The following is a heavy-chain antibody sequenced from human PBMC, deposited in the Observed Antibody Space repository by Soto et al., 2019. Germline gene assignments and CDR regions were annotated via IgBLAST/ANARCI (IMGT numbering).Heavy chain of an antibody. V-gene: IGHV4-31*03. CDR3: APGDLTAGELFFGY. D-gene: IGHD3-10*01. CDR1: GGSVTSGGYY. CDR2: THYTVNP. Sequence: QVQLQGSGPGLVNPSQTLSLTCTVTGGSVTSGGYYCNWLRQHPGKGLEWIGYTHYTVNPFYNPSLKSRVTISVDTSKNQFSLKLSSVTAADTAVYYCAPGDLTAGELFFGYWGQGILVTGSP. J-gene: IGHJ4*02.